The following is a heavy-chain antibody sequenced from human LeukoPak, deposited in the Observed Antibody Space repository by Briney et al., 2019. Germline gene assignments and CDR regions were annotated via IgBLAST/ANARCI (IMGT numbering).Heavy chain of an antibody. J-gene: IGHJ4*02. CDR3: ARYYGSGSKTVRAIDY. V-gene: IGHV4-30-4*07. CDR2: IYYTEGT. Sequence: SQTLSLTCGVSGGSISSTGYSWSWIRQPPGKGLEWIGYIYYTEGTYYNPSLKSRVTISIDTSKNQFSLKLRSVTAADTAVYYCARYYGSGSKTVRAIDYWGQGTLVIVSS. CDR1: GGSISSTGYS. D-gene: IGHD3-10*01.